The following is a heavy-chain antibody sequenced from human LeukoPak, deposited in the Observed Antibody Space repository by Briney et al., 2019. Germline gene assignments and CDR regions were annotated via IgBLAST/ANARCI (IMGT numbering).Heavy chain of an antibody. V-gene: IGHV3-7*01. CDR2: IKQGGSEK. J-gene: IGHJ4*02. CDR3: AKGVRFSFDY. D-gene: IGHD4-17*01. CDR1: GFTFGTFW. Sequence: GGSLRLSCEASGFTFGTFWMSWVRQAPGKGLEWVANIKQGGSEKNYVDSVKGRFTIARDDAKNSLYLQMNSLRAEDTAVYYCAKGVRFSFDYWGQGTLVTVSS.